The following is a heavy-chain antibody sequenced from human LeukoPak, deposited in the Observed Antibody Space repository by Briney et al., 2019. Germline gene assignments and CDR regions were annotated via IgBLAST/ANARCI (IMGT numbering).Heavy chain of an antibody. CDR1: GGSFSGYY. CDR3: ASRAGYSGSWSDY. D-gene: IGHD6-13*01. J-gene: IGHJ4*02. CDR2: INHSGST. Sequence: SETLSLTCAVYGGSFSGYYWSWIRQPPGKGLEWIGEINHSGSTNYNPSLKSRVTISVDTSKNQFSLKLSSVTAADTAVYYCASRAGYSGSWSDYWGQGTLVTVSS. V-gene: IGHV4-34*01.